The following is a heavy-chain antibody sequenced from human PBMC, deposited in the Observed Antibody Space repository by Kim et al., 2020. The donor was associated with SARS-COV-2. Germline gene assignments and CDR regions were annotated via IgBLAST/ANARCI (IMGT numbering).Heavy chain of an antibody. D-gene: IGHD3-3*01. Sequence: SETLSLTCAVFGGSLSGYHWTWIRQSPGKGLEWLGEFNHSGGTNYIPSLKSRVTMSLDTSKNQFSLKLRSVTAADTAMYYCARGRAGVVPSPILGLGPYYEYYALDVWGQGTPVTVSS. V-gene: IGHV4-34*01. CDR2: FNHSGGT. CDR3: ARGRAGVVPSPILGLGPYYEYYALDV. CDR1: GGSLSGYH. J-gene: IGHJ6*02.